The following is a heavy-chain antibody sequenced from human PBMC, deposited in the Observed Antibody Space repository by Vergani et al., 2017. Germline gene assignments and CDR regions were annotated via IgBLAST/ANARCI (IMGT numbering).Heavy chain of an antibody. Sequence: EVQLLESGGGLVQPGGSLRLSCEASGFSFPGYAMSWVRQAPGKGLEWVSSVSGSSATPYYADSVKGRFIISRDNSKNTLHLQMNSLRADDTAVYYCTRPQTRFGELRFAYWGQGTLVTVSS. D-gene: IGHD3-10*01. J-gene: IGHJ4*02. V-gene: IGHV3-23*01. CDR2: VSGSSATP. CDR3: TRPQTRFGELRFAY. CDR1: GFSFPGYA.